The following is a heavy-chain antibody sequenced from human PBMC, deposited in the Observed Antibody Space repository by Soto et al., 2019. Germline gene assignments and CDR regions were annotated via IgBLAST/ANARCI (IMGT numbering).Heavy chain of an antibody. D-gene: IGHD2-8*01. CDR3: ARGIWNIEEMIYGFYFDP. CDR1: GGSITRGAYS. CDR2: IPQSGAT. J-gene: IGHJ5*02. V-gene: IGHV4-30-2*01. Sequence: PSETLSLTCAVSGGSITRGAYSWGWIRQPPGKVLEGRGYIPQSGATYYNPTLERRVTMTLDRSKNAFSLTLSSVTADDTAGYYSARGIWNIEEMIYGFYFDPWGPGTLVTVSS.